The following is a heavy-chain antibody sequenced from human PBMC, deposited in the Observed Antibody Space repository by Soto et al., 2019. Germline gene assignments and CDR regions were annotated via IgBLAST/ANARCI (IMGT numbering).Heavy chain of an antibody. CDR2: VSQSGST. CDR1: GGSISGSSHY. Sequence: SETLSLTCTVSGGSISGSSHYWGWIRQSPSKGLEWIGGVSQSGSTHYNPSLKSRVAIFVDTSRNQFSLNLTSVTAADTAVYYCASPDGHPNSWGRGTLVTVSS. V-gene: IGHV4-39*01. CDR3: ASPDGHPNS. J-gene: IGHJ4*02.